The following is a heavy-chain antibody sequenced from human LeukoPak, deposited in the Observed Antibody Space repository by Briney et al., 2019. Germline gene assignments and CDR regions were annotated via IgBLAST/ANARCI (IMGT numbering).Heavy chain of an antibody. V-gene: IGHV3-20*04. D-gene: IGHD5-12*01. J-gene: IGHJ4*02. CDR3: ARADGDIVATILLFVGYYFDY. CDR2: INLNGGST. CDR1: GLSVVDYG. Sequence: GPSLTLSWAAAGLSVVDYGISSVSPAPGEWLGWGSGINLNGGSTGYADSVKGRFTISRDNSKNMLYLQMNSLRTEDTAVYYCARADGDIVATILLFVGYYFDYWGQGTLVTVPS.